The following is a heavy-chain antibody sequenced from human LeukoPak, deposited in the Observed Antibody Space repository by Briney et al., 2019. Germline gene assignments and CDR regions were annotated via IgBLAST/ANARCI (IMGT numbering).Heavy chain of an antibody. V-gene: IGHV3-21*05. CDR1: GFTFSSHT. D-gene: IGHD2/OR15-2a*01. CDR2: ITGSSNVI. J-gene: IGHJ4*02. CDR3: AKDLFSFSAVGDS. Sequence: GSLRLSCVASGFTFSSHTMDWVRQAPGKGLEWVSYITGSSNVITYADSVKGRFTISRDTPKNTLYLQMNSLRSEDTAVYYCAKDLFSFSAVGDSWGQGTLVTVSS.